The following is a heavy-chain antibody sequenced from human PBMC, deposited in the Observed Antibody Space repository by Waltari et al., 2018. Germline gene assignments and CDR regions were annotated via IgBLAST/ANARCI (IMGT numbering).Heavy chain of an antibody. V-gene: IGHV4-34*01. J-gene: IGHJ6*03. CDR1: GGSFSGYY. D-gene: IGHD3-3*01. CDR3: ARGRSYDFLSGYHHTLGYYYYMDV. CDR2: INHSGST. Sequence: QVQLQQWGAGLLKPSETLSLTCAVYGGSFSGYYWSWIRQPPGKGLEWIGEINHSGSTNYNPSLKSRVTISVDTSKNQFSLKLSSVTAADTAVYYCARGRSYDFLSGYHHTLGYYYYMDVWGKGTTVTVSS.